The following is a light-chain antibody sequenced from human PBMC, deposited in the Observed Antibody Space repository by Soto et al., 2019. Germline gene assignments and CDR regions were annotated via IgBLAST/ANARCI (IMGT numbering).Light chain of an antibody. V-gene: IGLV1-40*01. CDR1: STNIGAGYD. Sequence: QAVVTQPPSVSGAPGQTVTISCTGSSTNIGAGYDVHWYQQLPGTAPKLLIYGNSNRPSGVPDRFSGSKSGTSASLAITGFRAEDEADYDCQSDDSGLSGLVFGGGTKVTVL. J-gene: IGLJ2*01. CDR3: QSDDSGLSGLV. CDR2: GNS.